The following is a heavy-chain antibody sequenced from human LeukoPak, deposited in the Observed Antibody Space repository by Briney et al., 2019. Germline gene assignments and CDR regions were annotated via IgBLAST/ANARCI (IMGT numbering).Heavy chain of an antibody. J-gene: IGHJ3*02. V-gene: IGHV4-59*08. CDR1: GVSISSYH. Sequence: SETLSLTCTVSGVSISSYHWSWIRQPPVKGLEWIGYIYYSGSTNYNPSLKSRVTISVDTSKNQFSLKLSSVTAADTAVYYCARLLPDYYDSSGYYSAFDIWGQGTMVTVSS. CDR2: IYYSGST. D-gene: IGHD3-22*01. CDR3: ARLLPDYYDSSGYYSAFDI.